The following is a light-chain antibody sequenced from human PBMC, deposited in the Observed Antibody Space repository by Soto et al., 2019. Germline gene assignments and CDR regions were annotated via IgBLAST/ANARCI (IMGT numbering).Light chain of an antibody. CDR3: QQLNSFPIP. Sequence: IQLIQSPSSLSASVGDRVTITCRASQGISSFLAWCQQKPGKAPKLLIYGASTLQSGVPSRFSGSGSGTDFTLTIGSLQPEDFATYYCQQLNSFPIPFGPGTKVDIK. J-gene: IGKJ3*01. CDR1: QGISSF. CDR2: GAS. V-gene: IGKV1-9*01.